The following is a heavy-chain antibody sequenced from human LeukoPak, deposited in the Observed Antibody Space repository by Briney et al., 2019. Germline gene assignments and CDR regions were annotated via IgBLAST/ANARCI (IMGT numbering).Heavy chain of an antibody. J-gene: IGHJ5*02. D-gene: IGHD2-2*01. CDR3: ARGQVPAARGHNWFDP. CDR2: INARGDT. CDR1: GWSFNDCY. V-gene: IGHV4-34*01. Sequence: PSETLSLTCAVYGWSFNDCYWNWIRQPPGKGLEWIGEINARGDTNYNPSLKSRVTISVDTSKNQFSLRLTSMIAADTAVYYCARGQVPAARGHNWFDPWGQGTLVTVSS.